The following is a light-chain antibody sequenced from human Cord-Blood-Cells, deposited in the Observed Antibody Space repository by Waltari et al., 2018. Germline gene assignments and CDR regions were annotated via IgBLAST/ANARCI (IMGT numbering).Light chain of an antibody. CDR1: QSVSSN. CDR3: QQYNNWLGLT. CDR2: GAS. V-gene: IGKV3-15*01. J-gene: IGKJ4*01. Sequence: IVMTQSPATLSVSPAERATPTCSANQSVSSNLAWYQQKPGQAPRLLIYGASTRADGIPARFSGSGSGTKFTLTISSLQSEDFAVFYCQQYNNWLGLTFGGGTKVEIK.